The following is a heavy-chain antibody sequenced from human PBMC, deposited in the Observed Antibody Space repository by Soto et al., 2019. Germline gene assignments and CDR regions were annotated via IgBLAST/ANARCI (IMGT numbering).Heavy chain of an antibody. Sequence: QITLHESGRAVVNPAETLTLICTFSGFSLTTSGVGVGWIRQSHGKAPEWLALIYWDDDKRYSASLKSRLTITKDTSKNQVVLTMASVDPADTATYYCAHRILRTVFALVTTTAIYFDFWGQGTPVVVSS. CDR1: GFSLTTSGVG. CDR3: AHRILRTVFALVTTTAIYFDF. J-gene: IGHJ4*02. V-gene: IGHV2-5*02. D-gene: IGHD3-3*01. CDR2: IYWDDDK.